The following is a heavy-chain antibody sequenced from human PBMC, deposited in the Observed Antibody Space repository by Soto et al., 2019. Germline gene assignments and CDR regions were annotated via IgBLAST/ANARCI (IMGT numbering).Heavy chain of an antibody. J-gene: IGHJ5*02. CDR3: ARDGSYYDFWSGRIWNWFDP. CDR2: INPNGGGT. CDR1: GYTFTGYY. D-gene: IGHD3-3*01. V-gene: IGHV1-2*02. Sequence: QVQLVQSGAEVKKPGASVKVSCKASGYTFTGYYMHWVRQAPGQGLEWMGWINPNGGGTNYAQKFQGRVTMTRDTSISRAYMELRRLRSDDTAVYYCARDGSYYDFWSGRIWNWFDPWGQGTLVTVSS.